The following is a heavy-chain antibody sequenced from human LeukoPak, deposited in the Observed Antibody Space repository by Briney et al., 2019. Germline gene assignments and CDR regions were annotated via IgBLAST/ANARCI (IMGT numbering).Heavy chain of an antibody. CDR1: GSTFDDYA. D-gene: IGHD6-19*01. CDR2: ISGDGGST. Sequence: PGGSLRLSCAASGSTFDDYAMHWVRQAPGKGLEWVSLISGDGGSTYYADSVKGRFTISRDNSKNSLYLQMNSLRTEDTALYYCAKDRYSSGWSPFDYWGQGTLVTVSS. J-gene: IGHJ4*02. CDR3: AKDRYSSGWSPFDY. V-gene: IGHV3-43*02.